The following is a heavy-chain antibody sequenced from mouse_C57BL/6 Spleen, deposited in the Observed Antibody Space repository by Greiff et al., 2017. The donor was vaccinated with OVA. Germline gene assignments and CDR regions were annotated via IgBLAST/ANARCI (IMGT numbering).Heavy chain of an antibody. D-gene: IGHD2-4*01. Sequence: QVTLKESGPGILQSSQTLSLTCSFSGFSLSTSGMGVSWIRQPSGQGLEWLANIYWGDDKRYNPSLKSRLTISKNTSGNQVFLKITSVDTADTATYYCARSLGITFDYWGQGTTLTVSS. J-gene: IGHJ2*01. CDR2: IYWGDDK. CDR3: ARSLGITFDY. V-gene: IGHV8-12*01. CDR1: GFSLSTSGMG.